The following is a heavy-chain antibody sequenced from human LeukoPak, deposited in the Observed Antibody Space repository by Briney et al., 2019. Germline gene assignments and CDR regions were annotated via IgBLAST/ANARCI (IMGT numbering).Heavy chain of an antibody. J-gene: IGHJ4*02. CDR1: GYTFTGYY. CDR2: INLNSGGT. Sequence: ASVKVSCKASGYTFTGYYMHWVRQAPGQGLEWMGWINLNSGGTNYAQKFQDRVTMTRDTSITTAYMELSRLRFDDTALYYCARVPRSSGWYHREYYFDYWGQGTLVTVSS. V-gene: IGHV1-2*02. D-gene: IGHD6-19*01. CDR3: ARVPRSSGWYHREYYFDY.